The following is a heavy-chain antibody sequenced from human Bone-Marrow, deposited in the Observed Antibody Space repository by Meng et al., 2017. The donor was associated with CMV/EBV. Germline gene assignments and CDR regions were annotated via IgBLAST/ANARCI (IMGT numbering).Heavy chain of an antibody. CDR2: ILTKRDNYAT. J-gene: IGHJ4*02. CDR3: ARDRGGYSGYDYGGHYFDY. D-gene: IGHD5-12*01. CDR1: ST. V-gene: IGHV3-73*01. Sequence: STRHWGRQAPGEGLEWLGHILTKRDNYATLYPVSVRGRFTISRDDSENTAYLQMNSLRAEDTAVYYCARDRGGYSGYDYGGHYFDYWGQGTLVTVSS.